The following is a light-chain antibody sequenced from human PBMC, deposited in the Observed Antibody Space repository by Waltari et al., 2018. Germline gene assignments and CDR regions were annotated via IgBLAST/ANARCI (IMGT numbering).Light chain of an antibody. Sequence: QSALTQPASVSGSPGQSITISCRRTSSHVGGLNGSPCYQQNPAKAPTLMISNFNKRLSGFSKRFSGSKSGNTASLTISGLQAEDEADYYCSSYTTDSTWVFGGGTKLTVL. J-gene: IGLJ3*02. V-gene: IGLV2-14*01. CDR3: SSYTTDSTWV. CDR2: NFN. CDR1: SSHVGGLNG.